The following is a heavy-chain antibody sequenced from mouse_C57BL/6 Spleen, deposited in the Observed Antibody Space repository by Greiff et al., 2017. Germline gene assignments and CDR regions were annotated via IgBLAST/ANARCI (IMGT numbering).Heavy chain of an antibody. J-gene: IGHJ2*01. CDR1: GYAFTNYL. V-gene: IGHV1-54*01. CDR3: ARGLGQPFYFDY. Sequence: LMESGAELVRPGTSVKVSCKASGYAFTNYLIEWVKQRPGQGLEWIGVINPGSGGTNYNEKFKGKATLTADKSSSTAYMQLSSLTSEDSAVYFCARGLGQPFYFDYWGQGTTLTVSS. D-gene: IGHD3-3*01. CDR2: INPGSGGT.